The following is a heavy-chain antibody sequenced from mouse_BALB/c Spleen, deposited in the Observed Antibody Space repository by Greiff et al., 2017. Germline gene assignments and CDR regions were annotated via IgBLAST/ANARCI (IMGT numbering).Heavy chain of an antibody. Sequence: EVQLQESGGGLVKPGGSLKLSCAASGFTFSSYAMSWVRQTPEKRLEWVATISSGGSYTYYPDSVKGRFTISRDNAKNTLYLQMSSLRSEDTAMYYCARRYGYYDYWGQGTTLTVSS. V-gene: IGHV5-9-3*01. CDR2: ISSGGSYT. CDR1: GFTFSSYA. J-gene: IGHJ2*01. D-gene: IGHD2-3*01. CDR3: ARRYGYYDY.